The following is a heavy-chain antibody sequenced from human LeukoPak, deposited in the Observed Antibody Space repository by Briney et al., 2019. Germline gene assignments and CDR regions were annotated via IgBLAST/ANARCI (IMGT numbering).Heavy chain of an antibody. CDR1: GGSISSSSYY. CDR2: NYYRGST. J-gene: IGHJ4*02. CDR3: ARHGGSGYSSFDY. V-gene: IGHV4-39*01. D-gene: IGHD5-18*01. Sequence: SETLSLTCTVSGGSISSSSYYWGWIRQPPGKGLEWIGSNYYRGSTYYNPSLKSRVTISVDTSKNQFSLKLSSVTAADTAVFYCARHGGSGYSSFDYWGQGTLVTVSS.